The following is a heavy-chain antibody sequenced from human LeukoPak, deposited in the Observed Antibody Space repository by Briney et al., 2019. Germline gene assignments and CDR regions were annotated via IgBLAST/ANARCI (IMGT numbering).Heavy chain of an antibody. CDR3: ARGGGRWPQLGLDC. V-gene: IGHV4-59*01. Sequence: KSSETLSLTCTVSGGSISSYYWSWIRQPPGKGLEWIGYIYYSGSTNYNPSLKSRVTISVDTSKNQFSLKLSSVTAADTAVYYCARGGGRWPQLGLDCWGQGTLVTVSS. CDR2: IYYSGST. CDR1: GGSISSYY. J-gene: IGHJ4*02. D-gene: IGHD5-24*01.